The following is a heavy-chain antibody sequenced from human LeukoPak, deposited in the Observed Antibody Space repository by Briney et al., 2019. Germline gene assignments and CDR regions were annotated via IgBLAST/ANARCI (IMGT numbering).Heavy chain of an antibody. D-gene: IGHD5-18*01. V-gene: IGHV3-48*03. Sequence: GGSLRLSCAASGFTFSSYEMNWVRQAPGKGLEWVSYISSSGSTIYYADSVKGRFTISRDNAKNSLYLQMNSLRAEDTAVYYRARDRGYSYGFSYYFDYWGQGTLVTVSS. CDR3: ARDRGYSYGFSYYFDY. CDR1: GFTFSSYE. J-gene: IGHJ4*02. CDR2: ISSSGSTI.